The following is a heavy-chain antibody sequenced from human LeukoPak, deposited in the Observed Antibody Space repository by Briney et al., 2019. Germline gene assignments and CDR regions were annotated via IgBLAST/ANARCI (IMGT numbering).Heavy chain of an antibody. D-gene: IGHD3-10*01. CDR3: ARVMRVRGVNQSYYYYYMDV. Sequence: SETLSLTCTASGGSISSYYWSWIRQPPGKGLEWIGYIYYSGSTNYNPSLKSRVTISVDTSKNQFSLKLSSVTAADTAVYYCARVMRVRGVNQSYYYYYMDVWGKGTTVTISS. V-gene: IGHV4-59*01. CDR1: GGSISSYY. CDR2: IYYSGST. J-gene: IGHJ6*03.